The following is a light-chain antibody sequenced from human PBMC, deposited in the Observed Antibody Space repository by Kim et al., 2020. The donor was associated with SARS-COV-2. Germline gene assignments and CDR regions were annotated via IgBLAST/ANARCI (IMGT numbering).Light chain of an antibody. Sequence: VSPGQTASITCSGDKLVNKYVCWYQQKPGQSPVVVIYQDSKRPTGIPERFSGSNSGNTATLTISGTQTMDEADYYCQAWDSSTWVFGGGTQLTVL. V-gene: IGLV3-1*01. J-gene: IGLJ3*02. CDR3: QAWDSSTWV. CDR1: KLVNKY. CDR2: QDS.